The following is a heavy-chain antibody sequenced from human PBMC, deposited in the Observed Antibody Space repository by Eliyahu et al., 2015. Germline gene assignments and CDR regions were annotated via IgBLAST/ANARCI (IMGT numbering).Heavy chain of an antibody. CDR2: ISGSGGST. V-gene: IGHV3-23*01. Sequence: EVQLLESGGGLVQPGGSLRLSCAASQFTFSNHAMSWVRQAPGKGLEWVSAISGSGGSTSYADSVRGRFTISRDNSKNTLYLQMNTLRAEDTAVYYCAKHDYYDSSGSLDFWGQGTLVTVSS. J-gene: IGHJ4*02. D-gene: IGHD3-22*01. CDR1: QFTFSNHA. CDR3: AKHDYYDSSGSLDF.